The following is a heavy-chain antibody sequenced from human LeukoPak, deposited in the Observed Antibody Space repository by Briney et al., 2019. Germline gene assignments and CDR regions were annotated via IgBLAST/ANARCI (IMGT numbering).Heavy chain of an antibody. Sequence: GGSLRLSCAASGFTFSSYEMNWVRQAPGKGLEWVSYISSSGSTIYYADSVKGRFTISRDNAKNSLYLQMNSLRAEDTAVYYCARFGLGELFRSGWFDPWGQGTLVTVSS. J-gene: IGHJ5*02. CDR2: ISSSGSTI. D-gene: IGHD3-10*01. CDR1: GFTFSSYE. CDR3: ARFGLGELFRSGWFDP. V-gene: IGHV3-48*03.